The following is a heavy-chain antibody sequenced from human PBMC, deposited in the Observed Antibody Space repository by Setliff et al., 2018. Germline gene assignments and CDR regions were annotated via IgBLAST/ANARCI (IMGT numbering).Heavy chain of an antibody. Sequence: SETLSLTCTVSGASITNINYYWGLIRQPPGKGLEWIGSIFYSGRTFYNPSLKSRVTISVDTSKNQFSLTLSSVTAADTAVYYCARGRNIAARLLDSWGQGALVTVSS. J-gene: IGHJ4*02. CDR3: ARGRNIAARLLDS. CDR2: IFYSGRT. V-gene: IGHV4-39*01. D-gene: IGHD6-6*01. CDR1: GASITNINYY.